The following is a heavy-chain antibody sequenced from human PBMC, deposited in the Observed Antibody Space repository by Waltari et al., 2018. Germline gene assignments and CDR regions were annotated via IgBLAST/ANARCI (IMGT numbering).Heavy chain of an antibody. CDR2: IKQDGSEK. J-gene: IGHJ6*03. V-gene: IGHV3-7*01. CDR1: GFPFSSSW. D-gene: IGHD4-4*01. Sequence: EVQLVESGGGLVQPGGSLRLSCAASGFPFSSSWMSWVRPAPGKGREWVANIKQDGSEKYYVDSVKGRFTISRDNAKNSLYLQMNSLRAEDTAVYYCARERIDYSNTYYYYYYMDVWGKGTTVTVSS. CDR3: ARERIDYSNTYYYYYYMDV.